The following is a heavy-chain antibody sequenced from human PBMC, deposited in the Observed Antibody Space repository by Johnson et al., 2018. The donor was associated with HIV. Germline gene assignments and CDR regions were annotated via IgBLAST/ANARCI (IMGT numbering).Heavy chain of an antibody. CDR1: GFIFSSYW. V-gene: IGHV3-74*01. D-gene: IGHD3-22*01. CDR2: INSDGSST. CDR3: AKDTRYYDSSGYPTEAFDI. Sequence: VQLVESGGGLVQPGGSLRLSCAASGFIFSSYWMHWVRQAPGKGLVWVSRINSDGSSTTYADSVKDRFTISRDNAKNTLYLQMNSLRTEDTAFYYCAKDTRYYDSSGYPTEAFDIWGQGTMVTVSS. J-gene: IGHJ3*02.